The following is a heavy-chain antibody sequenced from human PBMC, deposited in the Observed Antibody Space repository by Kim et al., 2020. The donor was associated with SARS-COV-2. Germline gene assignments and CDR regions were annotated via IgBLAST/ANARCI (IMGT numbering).Heavy chain of an antibody. CDR3: ARALGYSAGFDY. CDR1: GYTFTSYA. Sequence: ASVKVSCKASGYTFTSYAMHWVRQAPEQRLEWMGWINAGNGNTKYSQKFQGRVTITRDTSASTAYMELSSLRSEDTAVYYCARALGYSAGFDYWGQGTLVTVSS. D-gene: IGHD5-18*01. J-gene: IGHJ4*02. CDR2: INAGNGNT. V-gene: IGHV1-3*01.